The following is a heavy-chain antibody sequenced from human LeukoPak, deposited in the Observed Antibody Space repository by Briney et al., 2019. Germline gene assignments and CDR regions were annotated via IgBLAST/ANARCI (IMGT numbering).Heavy chain of an antibody. Sequence: SETLSLTCTVSGGSISSSSYYWGWIRQPPGKGLEWIGSIYYSGSTYYNPSLKSRVTISVDTSKNQFSLKLSSVTAADTAVYYCARVIEMATSDYYYGMDVWGQGTTVTVSS. V-gene: IGHV4-39*07. CDR3: ARVIEMATSDYYYGMDV. CDR1: GGSISSSSYY. D-gene: IGHD5-24*01. CDR2: IYYSGST. J-gene: IGHJ6*02.